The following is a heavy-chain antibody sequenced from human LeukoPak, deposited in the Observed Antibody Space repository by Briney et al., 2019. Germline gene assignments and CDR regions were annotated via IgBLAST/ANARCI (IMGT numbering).Heavy chain of an antibody. V-gene: IGHV4-59*11. CDR3: ARFWSGYYTADAFDI. D-gene: IGHD3-3*01. CDR1: GGSISSHY. Sequence: PSETLSLTCTVSGGSISSHYWSWIRQPPGKGLEWIGYIYYSGSTNYNPSLKSRVTISVDTSKNQFSLKLSSVTAADTAVYYCARFWSGYYTADAFDIWGQGTMVTVSS. CDR2: IYYSGST. J-gene: IGHJ3*02.